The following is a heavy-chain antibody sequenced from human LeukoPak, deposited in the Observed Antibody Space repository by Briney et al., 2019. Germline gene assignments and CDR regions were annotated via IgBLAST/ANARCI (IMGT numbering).Heavy chain of an antibody. D-gene: IGHD2-15*01. V-gene: IGHV7-4-1*02. J-gene: IGHJ4*02. CDR1: GYTFTNYP. Sequence: ASVRVSCKAFGYTFTNYPMNWVRQAPGQGLEWMGWINTNTGNPMYARGFTERFVFSWDTSVTTAYLQINSLKPEDTAVYFCARDTYCTGGRCYSRVGYWGQGTVVTVSS. CDR2: INTNTGNP. CDR3: ARDTYCTGGRCYSRVGY.